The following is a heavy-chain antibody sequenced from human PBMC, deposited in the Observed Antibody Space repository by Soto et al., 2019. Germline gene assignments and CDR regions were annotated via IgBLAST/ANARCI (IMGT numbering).Heavy chain of an antibody. CDR3: ARTIYPTASYYYMDV. V-gene: IGHV4-59*01. CDR1: GGSISSYY. D-gene: IGHD3-9*01. Sequence: TLSLTCIVSGGSISSYYWSWIRQPPGKGLEWIGYSGSTNYNPSLKSRVTISVDTSKNQFSLKLSSVTAADTAVYYCARTIYPTASYYYMDVWGKGTTVTVSS. CDR2: SGST. J-gene: IGHJ6*03.